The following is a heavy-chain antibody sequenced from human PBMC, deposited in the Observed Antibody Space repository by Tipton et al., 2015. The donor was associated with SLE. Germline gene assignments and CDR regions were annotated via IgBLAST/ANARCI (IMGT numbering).Heavy chain of an antibody. V-gene: IGHV4-39*07. Sequence: TLSLTCTVSGGSISSSSYYWGWIRQPPGKGLEWIGSIYYSGSTYYNPSLESRVTISVDTSKNQFSLKLSSVTAADTAVYYCASLWGITGTYWGQGTLVTVSS. CDR3: ASLWGITGTY. J-gene: IGHJ4*02. CDR2: IYYSGST. D-gene: IGHD1-7*01. CDR1: GGSISSSSYY.